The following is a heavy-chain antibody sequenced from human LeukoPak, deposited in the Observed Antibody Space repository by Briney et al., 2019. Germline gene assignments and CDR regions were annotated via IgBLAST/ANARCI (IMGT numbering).Heavy chain of an antibody. CDR3: ARGGVTHNWFDP. CDR2: IYYSGST. Sequence: SETLSLTCTVSGGSISTYYWSWIRQPPGKGLEWIGYIYYSGSTNYKPSLKSRVTMSVDTSKNQFSLKLSSVTAADTAVYYCARGGVTHNWFDPGAREPWSPSPQ. V-gene: IGHV4-59*01. J-gene: IGHJ5*02. D-gene: IGHD4-23*01. CDR1: GGSISTYY.